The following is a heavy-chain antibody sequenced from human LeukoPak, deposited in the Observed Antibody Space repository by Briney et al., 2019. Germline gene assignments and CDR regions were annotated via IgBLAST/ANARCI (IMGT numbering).Heavy chain of an antibody. CDR3: ASPSGEYGSGWWDY. V-gene: IGHV3-21*01. CDR2: ISSSSSYI. Sequence: GGSLRLSCAASGFTFSSYSMNWVRQAPGKGLEWVSSISSSSSYIYYADSVKGRFTISRDNAKNSLYLQMNSLRAEDTAVYYCASPSGEYGSGWWDYWGQGTLVTVSS. D-gene: IGHD6-19*01. CDR1: GFTFSSYS. J-gene: IGHJ4*02.